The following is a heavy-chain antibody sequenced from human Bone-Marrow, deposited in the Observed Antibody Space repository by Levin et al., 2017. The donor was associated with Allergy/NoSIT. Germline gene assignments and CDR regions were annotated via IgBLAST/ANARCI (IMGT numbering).Heavy chain of an antibody. J-gene: IGHJ4*02. CDR2: INPNSGGT. CDR3: AREASSSGWYEKFDY. V-gene: IGHV1-2*02. D-gene: IGHD6-19*01. CDR1: GYTFTNYD. Sequence: ASVKVSCKAAGYTFTNYDIHWVRQAPGQGLEWMGWINPNSGGTAYAQKFQGRVTMTRDTSINTVYMELSRLRSDDTAVYFCAREASSSGWYEKFDYWGQGTLVTVSS.